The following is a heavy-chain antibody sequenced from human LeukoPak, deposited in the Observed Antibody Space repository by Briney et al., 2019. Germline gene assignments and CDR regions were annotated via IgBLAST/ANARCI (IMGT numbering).Heavy chain of an antibody. CDR3: ARYYYGSGSYYEYNWFDP. CDR2: IYYSGST. D-gene: IGHD3-10*01. Sequence: PSETLSLTCTVSGGSISSSSYYWGWIRQPPGKGLEWIGSIYYSGSTYHNPSLKSRVTISVDTSKNQFSLKLSSVTAADTAVYYCARYYYGSGSYYEYNWFDPWGQGTLVTVSS. V-gene: IGHV4-39*01. J-gene: IGHJ5*02. CDR1: GGSISSSSYY.